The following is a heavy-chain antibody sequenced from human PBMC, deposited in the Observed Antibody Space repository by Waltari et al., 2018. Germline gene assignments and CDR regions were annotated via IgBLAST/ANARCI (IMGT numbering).Heavy chain of an antibody. CDR2: INAGNGNT. J-gene: IGHJ4*02. CDR3: ARKRREGYSGYDSFDY. V-gene: IGHV1-3*01. D-gene: IGHD5-12*01. CDR1: GYNFTSYA. Sequence: QVQLVQSGAAVKKPWASVTVSCKASGYNFTSYALHWVRQAPGQRLEWMGWINAGNGNTKYSQKFQGRVTITRDTSESTAYMELSSLRSEDTAVYYCARKRREGYSGYDSFDYWGQGTLVTVSS.